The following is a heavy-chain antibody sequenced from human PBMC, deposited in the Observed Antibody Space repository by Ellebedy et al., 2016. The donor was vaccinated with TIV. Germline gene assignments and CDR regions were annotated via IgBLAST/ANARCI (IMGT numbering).Heavy chain of an antibody. CDR3: AREGRSRRWNNWYFDL. CDR2: LGVAGDT. D-gene: IGHD1/OR15-1a*01. CDR1: GFSFTNSD. J-gene: IGHJ2*01. V-gene: IGHV3-13*04. Sequence: GESLKISCAASGFSFTNSDMHWVRQAAGKGLEWVSALGVAGDTYYPGSVKGRFTISRETAENALYLQMDSLRAEDTAVYYCAREGRSRRWNNWYFDLWGSGTLVTVSS.